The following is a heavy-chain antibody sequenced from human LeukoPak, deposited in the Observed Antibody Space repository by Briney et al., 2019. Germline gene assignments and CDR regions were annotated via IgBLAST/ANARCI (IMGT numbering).Heavy chain of an antibody. Sequence: SETLSLTCTVSDDSISSYYWSCIRQPPGKGLEWIGYIHYSGSTSYNPSLKSRVTISVDTSKNQFSLKLSSVTAADTAVYYCARGYSYGLFDYWGQGTLVTVSS. D-gene: IGHD5-18*01. CDR3: ARGYSYGLFDY. CDR2: IHYSGST. V-gene: IGHV4-59*01. J-gene: IGHJ4*02. CDR1: DDSISSYY.